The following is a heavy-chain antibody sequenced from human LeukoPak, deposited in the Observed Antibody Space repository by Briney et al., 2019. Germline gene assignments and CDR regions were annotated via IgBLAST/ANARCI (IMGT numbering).Heavy chain of an antibody. CDR2: ISSSSSYI. J-gene: IGHJ5*02. V-gene: IGHV3-21*01. CDR1: GFTFSSYS. CDR3: ARLGILTGYYST. Sequence: GGSLRLSCEASGFTFSSYSMNWVRQAPGKGLEWVSSISSSSSYIYYADSVKGRFTISRDNAKNSLYLQMNSLRAEDTAVYYCARLGILTGYYSTWGQGTLVTVSS. D-gene: IGHD3-9*01.